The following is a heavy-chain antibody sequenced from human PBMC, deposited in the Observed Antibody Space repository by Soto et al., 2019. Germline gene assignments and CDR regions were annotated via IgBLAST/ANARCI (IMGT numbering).Heavy chain of an antibody. Sequence: QVQLVQSGAEVKKPGASVKVSCKASGYTFSTYGFSWVRQAPGQGLEWMGWIGAYNDDTNYAQNFQGRVTMTTDTSTTTSYMELRNLRSDDTAVYFCARDCRGGEGFDPWGQGTLVTVSS. J-gene: IGHJ5*02. D-gene: IGHD3-16*01. CDR2: IGAYNDDT. CDR1: GYTFSTYG. CDR3: ARDCRGGEGFDP. V-gene: IGHV1-18*01.